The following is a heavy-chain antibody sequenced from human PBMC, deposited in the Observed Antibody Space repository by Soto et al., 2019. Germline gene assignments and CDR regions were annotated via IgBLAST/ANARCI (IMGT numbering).Heavy chain of an antibody. J-gene: IGHJ6*02. D-gene: IGHD2-15*01. CDR1: GYTLTELS. V-gene: IGHV1-24*01. CDR3: ATEPLCSSGSCDGMDL. Sequence: GASVKVSCKVSGYTLTELSMHWVRQAPGKGLEWMGGFDPEDGETIYAQKFQGRVTMTEDTSTDTAYMELSSLRSEDTAVYYCATEPLCSSGSCDGMDLWGQGTTVTAAS. CDR2: FDPEDGET.